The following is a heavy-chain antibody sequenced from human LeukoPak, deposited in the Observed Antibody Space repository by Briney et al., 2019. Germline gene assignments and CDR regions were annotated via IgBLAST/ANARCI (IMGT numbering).Heavy chain of an antibody. D-gene: IGHD3-10*01. J-gene: IGHJ6*02. CDR1: GYTFTSYY. CDR3: ARDWITMVREYSYYYYYGIDV. V-gene: IGHV1-46*01. CDR2: INPSGGST. Sequence: ASVKVSCKASGYTFTSYYMHWVRQAPGQGVEWMGIINPSGGSTSYAQKFQGRVTMTRDTSTSTVYMELSSLRSEDTAVYYCARDWITMVREYSYYYYYGIDVWGQGTTVTVSS.